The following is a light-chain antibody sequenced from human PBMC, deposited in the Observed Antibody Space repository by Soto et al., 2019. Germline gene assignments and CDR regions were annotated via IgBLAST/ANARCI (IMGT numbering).Light chain of an antibody. V-gene: IGKV1-6*01. CDR1: QDARND. Sequence: AVQMTQSPSSLSASVGDRVTITCRASQDARNDLGWYQQKPGRAPKLLIYTISTLQSGVPSRFSGSGSGTDFTLTISSLQPEDSATYYCLQDASYPYTFGQGTNLEI. CDR3: LQDASYPYT. J-gene: IGKJ2*01. CDR2: TIS.